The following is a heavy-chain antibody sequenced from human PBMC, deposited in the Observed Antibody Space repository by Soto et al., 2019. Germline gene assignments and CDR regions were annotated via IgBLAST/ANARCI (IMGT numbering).Heavy chain of an antibody. Sequence: GGSLSLSCDASGFSFSSYAMSWVRQVPGRGLEWVSSIRGGSAKTSYAESVQGRFTISRDNSKDTLWLQMNRLEAEDTAVYYCTKRDAASSGVDVEWGQGTLVTVSS. V-gene: IGHV3-23*01. CDR2: IRGGSAKT. J-gene: IGHJ4*02. CDR3: TKRDAASSGVDVE. D-gene: IGHD3-3*01. CDR1: GFSFSSYA.